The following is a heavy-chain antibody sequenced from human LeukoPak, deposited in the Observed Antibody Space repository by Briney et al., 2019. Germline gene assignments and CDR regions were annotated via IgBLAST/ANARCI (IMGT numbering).Heavy chain of an antibody. CDR2: ISDYNGNT. CDR1: GYTFSSYG. CDR3: ARDGPDRAAWFDP. J-gene: IGHJ5*02. D-gene: IGHD3-22*01. V-gene: IGHV1-18*01. Sequence: GASVKVSCKASGYTFSSYGISWVRQAAGQGLEWIGWISDYNGNTNYAQKVQGRVTMTTDPFTSTAYMELRSLRSDDTAVYYCARDGPDRAAWFDPWGQGTLVTVSS.